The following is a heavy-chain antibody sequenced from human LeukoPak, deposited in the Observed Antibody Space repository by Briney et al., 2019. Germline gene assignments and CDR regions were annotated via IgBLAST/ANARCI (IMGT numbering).Heavy chain of an antibody. D-gene: IGHD6-19*01. Sequence: SETLSLTCTVSGGSISSGDYYWSWIRQPPGKGLQWIGYIYYSGSTYYNPSLKSRVTISVDTSKNQFSLKLSSVTAADTAVYFCARGGWTHGFDIWGRGTMVTVSS. CDR1: GGSISSGDYY. V-gene: IGHV4-30-4*01. J-gene: IGHJ3*02. CDR3: ARGGWTHGFDI. CDR2: IYYSGST.